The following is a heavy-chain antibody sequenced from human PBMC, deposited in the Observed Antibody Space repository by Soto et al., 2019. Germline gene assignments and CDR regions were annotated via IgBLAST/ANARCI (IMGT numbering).Heavy chain of an antibody. CDR2: ISSNGGST. CDR1: GFTFSSYA. J-gene: IGHJ6*02. CDR3: VKGGVGFLEWLDDYGMDV. Sequence: GGSLRLSCSASGFTFSSYAMHWVRQAPGKGLEYVSAISSNGGSTYYADSVKGRFTISRDNSKNTLYLQMGSLRAEDTAVYYCVKGGVGFLEWLDDYGMDVWGQGTTVTVSS. V-gene: IGHV3-64D*08. D-gene: IGHD3-3*02.